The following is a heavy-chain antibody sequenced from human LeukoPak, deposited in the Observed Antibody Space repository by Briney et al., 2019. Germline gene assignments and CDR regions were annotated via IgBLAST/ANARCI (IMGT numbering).Heavy chain of an antibody. CDR1: GFTFSDFW. CDR2: INQDESEK. J-gene: IGHJ4*02. D-gene: IGHD6-13*01. CDR3: AKDLSAFVAAADY. V-gene: IGHV3-7*03. Sequence: GGSLRLSCAASGFTFSDFWMSWVRQAPGKGLEWVADINQDESEKSYVDSVRGRFTISRDNAENSLYLQMNSLRAEDTAVYYCAKDLSAFVAAADYWGQGTLVTVSS.